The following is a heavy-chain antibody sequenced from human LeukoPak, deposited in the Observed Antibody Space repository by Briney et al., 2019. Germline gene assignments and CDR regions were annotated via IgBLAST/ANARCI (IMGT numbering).Heavy chain of an antibody. CDR3: ARFYYYDFWSGYHPPYFDY. V-gene: IGHV3-21*01. Sequence: GGSLRLSCAASGFTFSSYSMNWVRQAPGKGLEWVSSISSSSSYIYYADSVKGRFTISRDNAKNSLYLQMNSLRAEDTAVYYCARFYYYDFWSGYHPPYFDYWGREPWSPSPQ. J-gene: IGHJ4*02. CDR1: GFTFSSYS. D-gene: IGHD3-3*01. CDR2: ISSSSSYI.